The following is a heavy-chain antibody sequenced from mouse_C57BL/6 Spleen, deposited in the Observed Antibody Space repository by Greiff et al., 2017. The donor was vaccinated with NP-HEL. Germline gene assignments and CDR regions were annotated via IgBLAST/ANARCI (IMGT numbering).Heavy chain of an antibody. CDR2: IYPYNGVS. J-gene: IGHJ4*01. CDR3: ARCRGDNYYDYEDYAMDY. CDR1: GYSFTGYY. V-gene: IGHV1-31*01. Sequence: EVKLVESGPELVKPGASVKISCKASGYSFTGYYMHWVKQSHGNILDWIGYIYPYNGVSSYNQKFKGKATLTVDKSSSTAYMELRSLTSEDSAVYYCARCRGDNYYDYEDYAMDYWGQGTSVTVSS. D-gene: IGHD2-4*01.